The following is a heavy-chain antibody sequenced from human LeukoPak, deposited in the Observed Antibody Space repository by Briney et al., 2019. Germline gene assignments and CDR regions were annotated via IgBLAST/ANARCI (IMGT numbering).Heavy chain of an antibody. J-gene: IGHJ4*02. CDR1: GFTFSSYG. CDR2: ISYDGSNK. Sequence: TGGSLRLSCAASGFTFSSYGMHWVRQAPGKGLEWVAVISYDGSNKYYADSVKGRFTISRDNSKDTLYLQMNSLRAEDTAVYYCAKDISSSSWLYYFDYWGQGTLVTVSS. D-gene: IGHD6-13*01. V-gene: IGHV3-30*18. CDR3: AKDISSSSWLYYFDY.